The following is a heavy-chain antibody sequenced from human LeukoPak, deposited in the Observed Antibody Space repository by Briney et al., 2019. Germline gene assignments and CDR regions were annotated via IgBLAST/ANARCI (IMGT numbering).Heavy chain of an antibody. D-gene: IGHD3-22*01. V-gene: IGHV3-23*01. CDR3: AKDLILTWEHDYYDSWGGVDY. J-gene: IGHJ4*02. CDR1: GFTVSSNY. CDR2: IIGSGGST. Sequence: GGSLRLSCAASGFTVSSNYMSWVRQAPGKGLEGVSAIIGSGGSTYYADSVKCRFTISRDNSKNTLYLQMNSLRDEDTAVYYCAKDLILTWEHDYYDSWGGVDYWGQGTLVTVSS.